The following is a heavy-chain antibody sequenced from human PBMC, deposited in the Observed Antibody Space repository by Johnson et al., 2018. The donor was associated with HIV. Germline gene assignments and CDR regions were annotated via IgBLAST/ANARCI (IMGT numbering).Heavy chain of an antibody. V-gene: IGHV3-7*01. CDR3: VKMYYNFWSGYSAQMDAFDV. D-gene: IGHD3-3*01. CDR1: GFTFSSYW. CDR2: ITQDGSEK. Sequence: VQLVESGGGLVQPGRSLRLSCEASGFTFSSYWMSWVRQAPGKGLEWVANITQDGSEKYYADSVKGRFTIHRENSKNTLYLEMYSLRVEDTAVYYCVKMYYNFWSGYSAQMDAFDVWGQGTMVTVSS. J-gene: IGHJ3*01.